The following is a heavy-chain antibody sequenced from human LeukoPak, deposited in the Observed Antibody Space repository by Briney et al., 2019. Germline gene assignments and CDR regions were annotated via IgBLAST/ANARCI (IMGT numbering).Heavy chain of an antibody. CDR1: GFTFSRYW. J-gene: IGHJ6*03. CDR2: IKQDGSEK. V-gene: IGHV3-7*01. Sequence: GGSLRLSCAASGFTFSRYWMSWVRQAPGEGLEWVANIKQDGSEKYYVDSVKGGFTISRDNAKNSLYLQMNSLRAEDTAVYYCARVRARSYDFWSGRWNYYYYYYMDVWGKGTTVTVSS. D-gene: IGHD3-3*01. CDR3: ARVRARSYDFWSGRWNYYYYYYMDV.